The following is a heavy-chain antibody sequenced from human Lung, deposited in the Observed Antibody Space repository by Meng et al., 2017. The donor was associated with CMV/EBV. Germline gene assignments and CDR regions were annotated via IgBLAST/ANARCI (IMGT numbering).Heavy chain of an antibody. D-gene: IGHD2-21*02. J-gene: IGHJ6*02. Sequence: GGSXRLXCAASGFTFDDFAMHWVRQIPGEGLEWVSGISGNTGFIGYADSVKGRFTISRDNAKKTLTLQMNILTVEDTALYYCAKGGGERVTFDAMDVWGQGTXVTVSS. CDR2: ISGNTGFI. CDR1: GFTFDDFA. V-gene: IGHV3-9*01. CDR3: AKGGGERVTFDAMDV.